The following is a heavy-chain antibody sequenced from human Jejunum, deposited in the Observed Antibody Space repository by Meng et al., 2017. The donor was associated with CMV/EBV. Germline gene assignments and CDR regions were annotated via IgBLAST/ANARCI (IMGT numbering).Heavy chain of an antibody. CDR1: SSRNW. V-gene: IGHV4-4*02. CDR3: ARGRSTRTTSFAGTFNY. J-gene: IGHJ4*02. CDR2: LSPTESS. Sequence: SSRNWWSWLRQAPGKGLEWIAELSPTESSKYNPSLKSRVIMSLDPSKNQFSLKLTSVTAADTAVYYCARGRSTRTTSFAGTFNYWGQGSLVTVSS. D-gene: IGHD2-15*01.